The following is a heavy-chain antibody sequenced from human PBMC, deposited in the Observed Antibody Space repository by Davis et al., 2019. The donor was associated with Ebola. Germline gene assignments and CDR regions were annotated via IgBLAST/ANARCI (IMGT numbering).Heavy chain of an antibody. CDR1: GYTFTSYA. CDR3: ARAFTLWELFL. CDR2: INAGNGNT. D-gene: IGHD1-26*01. Sequence: AASVKVSCKASGYTFTSYAMHWVRQAPGQRLEWVGWINAGNGNTKYSQKFQGRVTITRDTSASTAYMELSSLRSEDTAVYYCARAFTLWELFLWGQGTLVTVSS. V-gene: IGHV1-3*01. J-gene: IGHJ4*02.